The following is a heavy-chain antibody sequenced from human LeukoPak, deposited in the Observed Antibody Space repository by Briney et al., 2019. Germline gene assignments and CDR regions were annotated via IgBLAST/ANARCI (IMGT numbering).Heavy chain of an antibody. J-gene: IGHJ4*02. CDR2: INQDGSAK. D-gene: IGHD6-19*01. CDR3: ASGWYESYFDY. V-gene: IGHV3-7*01. CDR1: GITFTSYW. Sequence: GGSLRLSCAASGITFTSYWMTWLRQAPGKGLEWVANINQDGSAKYYVDSVKGRFTISRDSAKNSLFLQMSSLRAEDTAVYFCASGWYESYFDYWAREPWSPSPQ.